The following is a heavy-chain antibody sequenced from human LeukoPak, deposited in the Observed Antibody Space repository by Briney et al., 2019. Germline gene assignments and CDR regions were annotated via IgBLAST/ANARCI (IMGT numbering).Heavy chain of an antibody. J-gene: IGHJ4*02. CDR1: GFIFSSYE. D-gene: IGHD5-18*01. CDR3: ARDDSYGLDY. CDR2: ISSSGSTI. Sequence: GGSLRLSCAASGFIFSSYEMNWVRQPPGKGLEWVTYISSSGSTIYYADSVKGRFTISRDNAKNSLYLQMNSLRAEDTAVYYCARDDSYGLDYWGQGTLVTVSS. V-gene: IGHV3-48*03.